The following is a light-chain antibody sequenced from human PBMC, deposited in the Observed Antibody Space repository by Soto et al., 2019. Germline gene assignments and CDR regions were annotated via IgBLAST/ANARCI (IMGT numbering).Light chain of an antibody. CDR2: KAS. Sequence: DIQMTQSPSTLSASVGDRVTITCRASQSISSWLAWYQQKTGKATKLLIYKASSLESGVPSRFSGIGAETECTLTISSLQPDDFATYYCQQYNSYSTVGQGTKLEIE. J-gene: IGKJ1*01. CDR3: QQYNSYST. CDR1: QSISSW. V-gene: IGKV1-5*03.